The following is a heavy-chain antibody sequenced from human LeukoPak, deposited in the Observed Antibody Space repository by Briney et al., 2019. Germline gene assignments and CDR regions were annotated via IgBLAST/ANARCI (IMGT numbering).Heavy chain of an antibody. V-gene: IGHV3-43*02. D-gene: IGHD2/OR15-2a*01. CDR3: AKDGHISDYYMDV. Sequence: PGGSLSLSCAASGFTFDDYAMHWVRQAPGKGLEWVSFISGDGGSTYYADSVKGRFTISRDNSKNSLYLQMNSLRTEDTALYYCAKDGHISDYYMDVWGKGTTVTVSS. CDR2: ISGDGGST. J-gene: IGHJ6*03. CDR1: GFTFDDYA.